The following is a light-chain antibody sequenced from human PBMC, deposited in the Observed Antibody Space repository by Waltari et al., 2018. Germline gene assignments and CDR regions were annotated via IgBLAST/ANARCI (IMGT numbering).Light chain of an antibody. V-gene: IGKV1-5*03. Sequence: DIQMTQSPSTLSASVGDTATITCRASQSISHWLAWYQQKPGKAPKLLIYKTSILERGVPSRFSGVGSETEFALTISSLQPDDFATYHCQQYHTFYSFGQGTKLEIK. J-gene: IGKJ2*03. CDR3: QQYHTFYS. CDR2: KTS. CDR1: QSISHW.